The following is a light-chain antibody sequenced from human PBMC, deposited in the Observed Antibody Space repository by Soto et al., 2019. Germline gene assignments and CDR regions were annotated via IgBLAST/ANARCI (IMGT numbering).Light chain of an antibody. V-gene: IGKV3-15*01. Sequence: IVMTQSPATLSVSPGERATLSCRASQSVSSNLAWYQQKPGQAPRLLIYGASTRATGIPARFSGSGSGTEFTLTISRLEPEDFAVYYCQQYGSSHSTFCPGTNLDIK. CDR3: QQYGSSHST. CDR2: GAS. CDR1: QSVSSN. J-gene: IGKJ2*01.